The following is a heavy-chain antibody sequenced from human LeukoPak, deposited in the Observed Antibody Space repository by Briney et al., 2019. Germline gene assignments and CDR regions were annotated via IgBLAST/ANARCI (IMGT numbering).Heavy chain of an antibody. CDR2: IYHSGST. CDR3: ASTIVGATTIPDAFDI. CDR1: GYSISSGYY. V-gene: IGHV4-38-2*01. D-gene: IGHD1-26*01. Sequence: PSETLSLTCGVSGYSISSGYYRGWIRQPPGKGLEWIGNIYHSGSTYYNPFLKSRVTISVDKSKNQFSLKLSSVTAADTAVYYCASTIVGATTIPDAFDIWGQGTMVTVSS. J-gene: IGHJ3*02.